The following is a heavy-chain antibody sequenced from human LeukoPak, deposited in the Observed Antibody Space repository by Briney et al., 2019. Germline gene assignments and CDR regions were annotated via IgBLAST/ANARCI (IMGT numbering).Heavy chain of an antibody. V-gene: IGHV3-30*02. CDR3: ARAPLSGSYLINWFDP. CDR1: AMTFSNYG. J-gene: IGHJ5*02. D-gene: IGHD1-26*01. CDR2: IEKDGINN. Sequence: GGSLRLSCSASAMTFSNYGMHWVRQAPGKGLEWVAFIEKDGINNFYVDSVKGRFIISRDNSKNTLYLQMNSLRREDTAMYYCARAPLSGSYLINWFDPWGQGTLVTVSS.